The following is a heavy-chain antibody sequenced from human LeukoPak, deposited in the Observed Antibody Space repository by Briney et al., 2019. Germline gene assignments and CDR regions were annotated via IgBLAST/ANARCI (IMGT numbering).Heavy chain of an antibody. CDR3: ARDRYDFWSGPPGWFDP. J-gene: IGHJ5*02. V-gene: IGHV3-7*03. Sequence: GGSLRLSCTASGFTFSDYWMSWVRQTPGKGLEWVASIEQDGSEKFYVDSVKGRFTISRDNAKNSLFLQMNSLRADDTAVYYCARDRYDFWSGPPGWFDPWGQGTLVTVSS. D-gene: IGHD3-3*01. CDR2: IEQDGSEK. CDR1: GFTFSDYW.